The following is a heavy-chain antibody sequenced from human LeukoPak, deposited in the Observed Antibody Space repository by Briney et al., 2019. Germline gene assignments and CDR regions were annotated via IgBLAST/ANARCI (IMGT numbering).Heavy chain of an antibody. CDR1: GFTFSSYA. Sequence: PGGSLRLSCAASGFTFSSYAMSWVRQAPGKGLEWVSAISGSGGNTYYADSVKGRFTISRDNSKNTLYLQMNSLRAEDTAVYYCAKDPSSGWYSYYGMDVWGQGTTVTVSS. CDR3: AKDPSSGWYSYYGMDV. D-gene: IGHD6-19*01. CDR2: ISGSGGNT. V-gene: IGHV3-23*01. J-gene: IGHJ6*02.